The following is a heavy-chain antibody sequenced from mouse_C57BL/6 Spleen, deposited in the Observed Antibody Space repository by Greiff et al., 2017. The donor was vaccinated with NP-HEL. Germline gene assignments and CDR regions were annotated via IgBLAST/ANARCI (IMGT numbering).Heavy chain of an antibody. CDR3: ARRDLVTTVGGPYFDY. CDR1: GYAFSSYW. D-gene: IGHD1-1*01. J-gene: IGHJ2*01. V-gene: IGHV1-80*01. CDR2: IYPGDGDT. Sequence: VQLQQSGAELVKPGASVKISCKASGYAFSSYWMNWVKQRPGKGLEWIGQIYPGDGDTNYNGKFKGKATLTEDKSTSTAYMQLSCLTSEDSAVSFCARRDLVTTVGGPYFDYWGQGTTLTVSS.